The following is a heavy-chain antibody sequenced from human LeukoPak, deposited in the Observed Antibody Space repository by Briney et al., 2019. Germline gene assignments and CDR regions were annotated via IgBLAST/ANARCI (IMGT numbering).Heavy chain of an antibody. J-gene: IGHJ3*02. V-gene: IGHV4-59*01. D-gene: IGHD6-19*01. Sequence: SETLSLTCSVSGGSIRGYYWSWIRQPPGKGLEYIGYIYYSGITNYNPSLKSRVTISVDTSKNQFSLRLNSVTAADTAMYYCARGFDSSSGWYPAFDIWGHGTMGTVSS. CDR2: IYYSGIT. CDR1: GGSIRGYY. CDR3: ARGFDSSSGWYPAFDI.